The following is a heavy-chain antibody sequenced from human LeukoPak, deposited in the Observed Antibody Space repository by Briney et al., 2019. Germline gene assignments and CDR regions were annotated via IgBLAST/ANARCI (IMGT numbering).Heavy chain of an antibody. Sequence: PSETLSLTCTVSGYSISSGYYWGWIRQPPGKGLEWIGYIYYSGSTNYKHSLKSRVTISVDTSKNQFSLKLSSVTAADTAVYYCARGDDSSGYYIDYWGQGTLVTVSS. J-gene: IGHJ4*02. V-gene: IGHV4-38-2*02. D-gene: IGHD3-22*01. CDR1: GYSISSGYY. CDR2: IYYSGST. CDR3: ARGDDSSGYYIDY.